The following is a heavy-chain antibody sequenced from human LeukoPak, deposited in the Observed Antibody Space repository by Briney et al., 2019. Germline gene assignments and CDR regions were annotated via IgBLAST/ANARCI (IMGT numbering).Heavy chain of an antibody. Sequence: GGSPRLSCAASGFTFSSYAMSWVRQAPGKGLEWVSAISGSGGSTYYADSVKGRFTISRDNSKNTLYLQMNSLRAEDTAVYYCAKGRRRADYYDSSGYYLRSAYFDYWGQGTLVTVSS. CDR1: GFTFSSYA. CDR2: ISGSGGST. D-gene: IGHD3-22*01. J-gene: IGHJ4*02. V-gene: IGHV3-23*01. CDR3: AKGRRRADYYDSSGYYLRSAYFDY.